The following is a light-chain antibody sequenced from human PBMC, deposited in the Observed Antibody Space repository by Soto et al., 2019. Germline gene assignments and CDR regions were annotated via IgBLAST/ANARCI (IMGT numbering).Light chain of an antibody. V-gene: IGKV1-5*03. J-gene: IGKJ1*01. Sequence: DIQMTQSPSTLSGFVGDRVTITCRASQTISSWLAWYQQKPGKPPKLLIYKASTLKSGVPSRFRGSGSGTEFTLTISRLQPDDFETYYCQHYNSYSEAFGQGTKVDIK. CDR1: QTISSW. CDR2: KAS. CDR3: QHYNSYSEA.